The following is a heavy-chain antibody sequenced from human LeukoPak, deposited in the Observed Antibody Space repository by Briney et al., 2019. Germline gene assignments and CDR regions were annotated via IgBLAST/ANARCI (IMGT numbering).Heavy chain of an antibody. Sequence: SETLSLTCTVSGASISSSSYYWAWIRQPPGKGLEWIGSVHYSGSIYYNPSLKSRATLSVDTSKNEFSLKLSSVTAADTAVYYCARGAFDFRGPYYFDYWGQGTLVTVSS. J-gene: IGHJ4*02. CDR1: GASISSSSYY. V-gene: IGHV4-39*07. CDR3: ARGAFDFRGPYYFDY. CDR2: VHYSGSI. D-gene: IGHD3-9*01.